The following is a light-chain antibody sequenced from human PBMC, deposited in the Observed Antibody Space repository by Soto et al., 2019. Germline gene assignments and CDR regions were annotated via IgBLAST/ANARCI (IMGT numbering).Light chain of an antibody. V-gene: IGKV3-11*01. CDR3: QQRSNWPS. J-gene: IGKJ3*01. Sequence: EIVLTQSPATLSLSPGERATLSCRASQSVSSYLAWYQQKPGQAPRLLIYDASNRATGIPARFSGSGSGTDFTLTIRSLEPADFAVYYCQQRSNWPSFGPGTKVDIK. CDR2: DAS. CDR1: QSVSSY.